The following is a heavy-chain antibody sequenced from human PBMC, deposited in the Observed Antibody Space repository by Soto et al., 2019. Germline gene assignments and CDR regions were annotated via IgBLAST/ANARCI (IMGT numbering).Heavy chain of an antibody. CDR3: ADKGYGDSPLDY. D-gene: IGHD4-17*01. CDR1: GFSLSTSGVG. CDR2: IYWDDSY. Sequence: QITLKESGPTLVKPTQTLTLTCTFSGFSLSTSGVGVGWIRQPPGKALEWLAVIYWDDSYHYSPSLRSRLTITKDTSKNQVVLTMTNMDPVDTSTYYCADKGYGDSPLDYWGQGTLVTVSS. J-gene: IGHJ4*02. V-gene: IGHV2-5*02.